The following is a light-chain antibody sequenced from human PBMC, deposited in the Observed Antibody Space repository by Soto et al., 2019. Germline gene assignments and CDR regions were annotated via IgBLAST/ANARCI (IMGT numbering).Light chain of an antibody. J-gene: IGLJ1*01. Sequence: QSVLTQPPSVCGSPGQRVAISCTGTSSDVGSYNRVAWYQQPPGTAPKLMIYEVSNRPSGVPDRFSGSKSGNTASLTISGLQAEDEADHYCSSFTSSGTYVFGTGTKVTVL. CDR2: EVS. CDR1: SSDVGSYNR. CDR3: SSFTSSGTYV. V-gene: IGLV2-18*02.